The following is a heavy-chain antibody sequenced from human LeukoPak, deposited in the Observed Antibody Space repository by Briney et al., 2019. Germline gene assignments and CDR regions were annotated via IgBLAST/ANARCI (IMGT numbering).Heavy chain of an antibody. CDR1: EFTFNTYA. V-gene: IGHV3-23*01. CDR2: IGSSGSST. J-gene: IGHJ4*02. Sequence: GGSLRLSCAVSEFTFNTYAMSWVRQAPGKGLAWVSAIGSSGSSTYYADSVKGRFIISRDNSKNTLYLQMNSLTVDDTAVYYCAKHIGYCSGGTCYYDYWGQGTLVTVSS. CDR3: AKHIGYCSGGTCYYDY. D-gene: IGHD2-15*01.